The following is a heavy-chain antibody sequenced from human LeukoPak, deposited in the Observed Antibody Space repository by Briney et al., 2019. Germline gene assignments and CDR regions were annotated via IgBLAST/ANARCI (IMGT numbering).Heavy chain of an antibody. D-gene: IGHD1-14*01. V-gene: IGHV4-38-2*02. Sequence: PSETLSLTCSGSNYSISNSLYWGWLRQPPGKGLEWIGSIYRSGSTFYNPSLKSRVTISLDTSKNQFSLKLRSVTAAYTAVYFCARGTDGYYMDVWGKGTTVTVSS. CDR2: IYRSGST. CDR1: NYSISNSLY. CDR3: ARGTDGYYMDV. J-gene: IGHJ6*03.